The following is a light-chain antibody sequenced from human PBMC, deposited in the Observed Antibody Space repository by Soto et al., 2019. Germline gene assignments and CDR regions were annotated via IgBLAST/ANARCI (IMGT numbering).Light chain of an antibody. Sequence: QSVLTQPASVSGSPGQPITISCTGTASDIGNYNYVSWYQLHPGKAPKLLIYGVSNRPSGVSNRFSGSKSGNAASLTISGLQAEDEADYHCSSYTAYTTLWVFGGGTKLTVL. CDR3: SSYTAYTTLWV. CDR1: ASDIGNYNY. J-gene: IGLJ3*02. CDR2: GVS. V-gene: IGLV2-14*01.